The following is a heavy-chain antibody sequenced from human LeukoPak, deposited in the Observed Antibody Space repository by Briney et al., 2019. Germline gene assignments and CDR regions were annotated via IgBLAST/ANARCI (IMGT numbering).Heavy chain of an antibody. Sequence: DSVKVSCKASGYTFTGFYMHWVRQAPRQGLEWMGRIDPNSGGTNYAQKFQGWVTMTRDTSISTAYMELSRLRSDDTAVYYCARGYSYGHYFDYWGQGTLVTVSS. D-gene: IGHD5-18*01. J-gene: IGHJ4*02. V-gene: IGHV1-2*04. CDR3: ARGYSYGHYFDY. CDR2: IDPNSGGT. CDR1: GYTFTGFY.